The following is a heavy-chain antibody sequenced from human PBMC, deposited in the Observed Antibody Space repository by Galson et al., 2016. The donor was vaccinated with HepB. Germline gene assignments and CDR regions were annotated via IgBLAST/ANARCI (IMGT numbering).Heavy chain of an antibody. CDR1: GFKFSNSD. V-gene: IGHV3-33*03. D-gene: IGHD5-18*01. CDR3: AKGNMNTAMINWLDP. J-gene: IGHJ5*02. Sequence: SLRLSCAASGFKFSNSDMHWVRQAPGKGLEWVAIVWFDGTKQYYADSVKGRFTISRDNSKNKLYLQMNSLRVEDTALYYCAKGNMNTAMINWLDPWGQGT. CDR2: VWFDGTKQ.